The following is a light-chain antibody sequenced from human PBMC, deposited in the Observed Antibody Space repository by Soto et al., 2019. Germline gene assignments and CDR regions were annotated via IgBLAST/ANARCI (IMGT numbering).Light chain of an antibody. CDR1: NSDIGGYNY. Sequence: QSALTQPASVSGSPGQSITISCTGTNSDIGGYNYVSWYQQHPGKVPKLMIYDVSDRPSGVSNRFSGSKSGNTASLTISGLQAEDEADYYCRSYTSGSTRGVVFGGGTKLTVL. CDR2: DVS. V-gene: IGLV2-14*03. CDR3: RSYTSGSTRGVV. J-gene: IGLJ2*01.